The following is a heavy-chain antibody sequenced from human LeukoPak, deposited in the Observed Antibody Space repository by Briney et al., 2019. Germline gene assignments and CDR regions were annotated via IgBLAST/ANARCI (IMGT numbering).Heavy chain of an antibody. Sequence: GGSLRLSCAASGFTFDDYAMHWVRQAPGKGLEWGSGISWNSGSIGYADSVKGRFTISRDNAKNSLYLQMNSLRAEDTALYYCAKLRVAGAGFDYWGQGTLVTVSS. V-gene: IGHV3-9*01. CDR1: GFTFDDYA. J-gene: IGHJ4*02. CDR2: ISWNSGSI. CDR3: AKLRVAGAGFDY. D-gene: IGHD6-19*01.